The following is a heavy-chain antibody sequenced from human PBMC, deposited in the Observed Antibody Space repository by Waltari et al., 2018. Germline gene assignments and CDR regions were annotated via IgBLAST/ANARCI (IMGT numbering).Heavy chain of an antibody. CDR2: IRYDGSNK. CDR3: AKDKRETRNYYYYMDV. J-gene: IGHJ6*03. CDR1: GFTFSSYG. Sequence: QVQLVESGGGVVQPGGSLRLSCAASGFTFSSYGMHWVRQAPGKGLEWGAFIRYDGSNKNYADSVKGRFTISRDNSKNTLYLQMNSLRAEDTAVYYCAKDKRETRNYYYYMDVWGKGTTVTVSS. V-gene: IGHV3-30*02.